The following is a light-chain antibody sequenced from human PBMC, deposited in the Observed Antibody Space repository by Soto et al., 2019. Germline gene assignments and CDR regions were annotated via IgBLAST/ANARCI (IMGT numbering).Light chain of an antibody. CDR1: QSVTST. V-gene: IGKV3-15*01. Sequence: EIVMTQSPATLSVSPGERATLSCRASQSVTSTLAWYQQKPGQAPRLLISGASTRATGIPARFSGSGSGTEFTLTISSLQSEDLAVYYCQQYNDWPLTFGQGTKVEIK. J-gene: IGKJ1*01. CDR3: QQYNDWPLT. CDR2: GAS.